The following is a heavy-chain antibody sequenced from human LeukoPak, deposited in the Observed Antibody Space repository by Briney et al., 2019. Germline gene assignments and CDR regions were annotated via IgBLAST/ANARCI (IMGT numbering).Heavy chain of an antibody. J-gene: IGHJ4*02. V-gene: IGHV3-30-3*01. CDR2: ISYDGSNK. D-gene: IGHD4-23*01. CDR3: ARDINARWLFDY. Sequence: GGSLRLSCAASGFTFSSYAMHWVRQAPGKGLEWVAVISYDGSNKYYADSVKGRFTISRGNSKNTLYLQMNSLRAEDTAVYYCARDINARWLFDYWGQGTLVTVSS. CDR1: GFTFSSYA.